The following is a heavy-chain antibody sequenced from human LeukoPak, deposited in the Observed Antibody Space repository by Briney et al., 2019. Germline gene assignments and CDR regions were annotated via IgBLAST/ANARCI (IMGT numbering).Heavy chain of an antibody. V-gene: IGHV3-43*02. D-gene: IGHD5-12*01. CDR1: GFTFDDYA. J-gene: IGHJ4*02. CDR2: ISEDGGST. Sequence: GGSLRLSCAASGFTFDDYAMHWVRQAPGKGLEWVSIISEDGGSTYYADSVKGRFTISRDNSKNSLYLRMNSLRTEDTALYYCAKDRYSGYDLTDWGQGTLVTVSS. CDR3: AKDRYSGYDLTD.